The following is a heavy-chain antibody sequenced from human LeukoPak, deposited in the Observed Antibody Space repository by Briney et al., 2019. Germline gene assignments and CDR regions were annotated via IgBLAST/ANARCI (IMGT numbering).Heavy chain of an antibody. D-gene: IGHD6-13*01. Sequence: ASVKVSCKASGGTFSSYAISWARQAPGQGLEWMGWINPNNGGTSYAQKFQGRVTMTRDTSITTAYMELPSLTSDDTAVYYCARGYSSPVPNFDYWGQGTLVTVSS. V-gene: IGHV1-2*02. CDR3: ARGYSSPVPNFDY. CDR1: GGTFSSYA. CDR2: INPNNGGT. J-gene: IGHJ4*02.